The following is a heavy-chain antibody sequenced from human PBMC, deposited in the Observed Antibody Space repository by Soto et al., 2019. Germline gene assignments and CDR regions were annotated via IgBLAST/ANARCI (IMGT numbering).Heavy chain of an antibody. CDR1: GFSLSNARMG. D-gene: IGHD3-3*01. V-gene: IGHV2-26*01. CDR2: IFSNDEK. J-gene: IGHJ4*02. CDR3: ARVFEWEGQFDY. Sequence: QVTLKESGPVLVKPTETLTLTCTVSGFSLSNARMGVSWIRQPPGKALEWLAHIFSNDEKSYSTSLKTRLTRSKDTLKRQVGLTMTILDPVYTATYFGARVFEWEGQFDYLGQGNRVTVSP.